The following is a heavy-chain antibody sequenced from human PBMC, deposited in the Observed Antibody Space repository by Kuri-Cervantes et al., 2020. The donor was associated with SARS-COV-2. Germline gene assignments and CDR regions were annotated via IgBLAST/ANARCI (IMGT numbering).Heavy chain of an antibody. V-gene: IGHV3-30*04. D-gene: IGHD2-8*01. Sequence: GGSLRLSCATSGFTFSGYAMHWVRQAPGKGPEWVAVVSYDGSDNDYADSVKGRFTISRDNSKNTLYLQMNSLRVEDTAVYYCARDMGAIVLVRRDWFDPWGPGTLVTCSS. CDR1: GFTFSGYA. CDR2: VSYDGSDN. CDR3: ARDMGAIVLVRRDWFDP. J-gene: IGHJ5*02.